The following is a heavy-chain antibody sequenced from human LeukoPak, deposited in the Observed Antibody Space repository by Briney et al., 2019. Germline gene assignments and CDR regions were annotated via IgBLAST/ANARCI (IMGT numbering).Heavy chain of an antibody. D-gene: IGHD6-13*01. CDR2: ISSSSSYI. V-gene: IGHV3-21*01. CDR3: ARDKGSSWSGGFDY. J-gene: IGHJ4*02. Sequence: GGSLRLSCAASGFTFSSYSMNWVRQAPGKGLEWVSYISSSSSYIYYADSVKGRFTISRDNAKNSLYLQMNSLRAEDTDGHYCARDKGSSWSGGFDYWGQGTLVTVSS. CDR1: GFTFSSYS.